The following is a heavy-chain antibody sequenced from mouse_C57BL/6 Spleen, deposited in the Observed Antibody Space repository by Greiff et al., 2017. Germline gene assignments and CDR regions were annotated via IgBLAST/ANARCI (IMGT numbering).Heavy chain of an antibody. D-gene: IGHD1-1*01. CDR1: GYSITSGYY. J-gene: IGHJ3*01. V-gene: IGHV3-6*01. CDR2: ISYDGSN. CDR3: ARLYGSSFAY. Sequence: VQLKESGPGLVKPSQSLSLTCSVTGYSITSGYYWNWIRQFPGNKLEWMGYISYDGSNNYNPSLKNRISITRDTSKNQFFLKLNSVTTEDTATYYCARLYGSSFAYWGQGTLVTVSA.